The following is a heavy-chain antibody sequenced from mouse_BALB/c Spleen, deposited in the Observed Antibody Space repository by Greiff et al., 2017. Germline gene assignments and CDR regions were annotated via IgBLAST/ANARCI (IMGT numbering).Heavy chain of an antibody. CDR3: ARGGSSYDYYAMDY. D-gene: IGHD1-1*01. V-gene: IGHV1-20*02. CDR2: INPYNGDT. CDR1: GYSFTGYF. Sequence: EVQLQQSGPELVKPGASVKISCKASGYSFTGYFMNWVMQSHGKSLEWIGRINPYNGDTFYNQKFKGKATLTVDKSSSTAHMELRSLASEDSAVYYCARGGSSYDYYAMDYWGQGTSVTVSS. J-gene: IGHJ4*01.